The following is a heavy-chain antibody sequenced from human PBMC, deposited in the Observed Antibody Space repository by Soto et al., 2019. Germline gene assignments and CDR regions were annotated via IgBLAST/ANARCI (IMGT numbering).Heavy chain of an antibody. J-gene: IGHJ6*02. CDR3: ARGYYDFWSGYYSMDV. CDR2: IYYSGST. D-gene: IGHD3-3*01. V-gene: IGHV4-59*01. CDR1: GGSISSYY. Sequence: QVQLQESGPGLVKPSETLSLTCTVSGGSISSYYWSWIRQPPGKGLEWIGYIYYSGSTNYNPSLKSRVTISVDTSKNQFSLKLSSVTAADTAVYYCARGYYDFWSGYYSMDVWGQGTTVTVSS.